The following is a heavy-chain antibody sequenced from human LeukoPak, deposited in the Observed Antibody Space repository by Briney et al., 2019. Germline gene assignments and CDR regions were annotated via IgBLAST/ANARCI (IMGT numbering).Heavy chain of an antibody. V-gene: IGHV1-69*13. CDR3: ATDLSSGWYSGFDY. CDR2: IIPIFGTA. CDR1: GYTFTSYG. D-gene: IGHD6-19*01. J-gene: IGHJ4*02. Sequence: SVKVSCTASGYTFTSYGISWVRQAPGQGLGWMGGIIPIFGTANYAQKFQGRVTITADESTSTAYMELSSLRSEDTAAYYCATDLSSGWYSGFDYWGQGTLVTVSP.